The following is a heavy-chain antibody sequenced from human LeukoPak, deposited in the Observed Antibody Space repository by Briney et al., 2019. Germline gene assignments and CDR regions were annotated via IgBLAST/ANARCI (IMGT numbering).Heavy chain of an antibody. CDR3: ATQTSGYSLD. CDR1: GYSFATYW. V-gene: IGHV5-51*01. CDR2: IYPSDSDI. Sequence: GESLKISCKGSGYSFATYWNGWVRQMPGKGLEWMAIIYPSDSDIRYSPSFQGQVTISADKSISTAYLQWSSLKASDTAMYYCATQTSGYSLDWGQGTLVTVSS. J-gene: IGHJ4*02. D-gene: IGHD3-22*01.